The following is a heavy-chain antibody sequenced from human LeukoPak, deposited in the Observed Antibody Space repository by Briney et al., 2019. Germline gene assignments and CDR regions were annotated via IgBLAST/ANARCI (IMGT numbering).Heavy chain of an antibody. D-gene: IGHD6-13*01. CDR1: GGSFSGYY. J-gene: IGHJ5*02. Sequence: SETLSLTCAVYGGSFSGYYWSWIRQPPGKGLEWIGYIYHSGSTYYNPSLKSRVTISVDRSKNQFSLKLSSVTAADTAVYYCARSSGIAAAGWFDPWGQGTLVTVSS. CDR2: IYHSGST. CDR3: ARSSGIAAAGWFDP. V-gene: IGHV4-34*01.